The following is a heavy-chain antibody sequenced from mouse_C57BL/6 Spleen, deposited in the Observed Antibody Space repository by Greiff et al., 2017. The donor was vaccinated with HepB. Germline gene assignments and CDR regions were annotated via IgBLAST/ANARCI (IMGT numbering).Heavy chain of an antibody. CDR2: IHPNSGST. CDR3: ARGGYYGSTDY. V-gene: IGHV1-64*01. D-gene: IGHD1-1*01. CDR1: GYTFTSYW. Sequence: QVQLQQPGAELVKPGASVKLSCKASGYTFTSYWMHWVKQRPGQGLEWIGMIHPNSGSTNYNEKSKSKATLTVDKSSSTAYMQLSSLTSEDAAVYYCARGGYYGSTDYWGQGTTLTVSS. J-gene: IGHJ2*01.